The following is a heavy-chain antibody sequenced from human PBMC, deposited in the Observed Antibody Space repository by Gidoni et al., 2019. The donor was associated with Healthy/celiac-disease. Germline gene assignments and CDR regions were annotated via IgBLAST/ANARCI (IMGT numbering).Heavy chain of an antibody. J-gene: IGHJ4*02. Sequence: EVQLVQSGAEVKKPGASLRISCKGSGYSFTSYWISWVRQMPGKGLEWMGRIDPSDSYTNYSPSFQGHVTISADKSISTAYLQWSSLKASDTAMYYCARRYDSSGSRSAFDYWGQGTLVTVSS. V-gene: IGHV5-10-1*03. D-gene: IGHD3-22*01. CDR2: IDPSDSYT. CDR3: ARRYDSSGSRSAFDY. CDR1: GYSFTSYW.